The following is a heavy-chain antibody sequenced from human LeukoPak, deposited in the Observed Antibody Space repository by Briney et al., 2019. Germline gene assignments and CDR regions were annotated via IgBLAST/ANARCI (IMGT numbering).Heavy chain of an antibody. V-gene: IGHV3-30*04. CDR3: ARPAGTYDYSYGMDV. Sequence: PGRSLRLSCAASGFTFSSYAMHWDRQAPGKGLEWVAVISYDGSNKYYADSVKGRFTISRDNSKNTLYLQMNSLRAEDTAVYYCARPAGTYDYSYGMDVWGQGTTVTVSS. CDR2: ISYDGSNK. J-gene: IGHJ6*02. D-gene: IGHD6-19*01. CDR1: GFTFSSYA.